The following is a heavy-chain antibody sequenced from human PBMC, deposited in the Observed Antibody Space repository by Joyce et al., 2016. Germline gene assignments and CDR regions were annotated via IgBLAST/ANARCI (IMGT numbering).Heavy chain of an antibody. V-gene: IGHV3-30*18. CDR2: IANDGKKK. CDR1: GFTLSNYG. D-gene: IGHD3-16*01. Sequence: QVQLVESGGGVVQPGRSLRLSCAASGFTLSNYGMHWVRQGPGKGVEGVEVIANDGKKKYYADSVKGRFTISRDNSKNTLYLQMNSLRAEDTAVYYCAKRYDYVDYWGQGTLVTVSS. J-gene: IGHJ4*02. CDR3: AKRYDYVDY.